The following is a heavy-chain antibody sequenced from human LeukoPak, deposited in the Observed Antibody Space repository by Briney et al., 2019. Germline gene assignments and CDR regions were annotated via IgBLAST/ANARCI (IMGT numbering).Heavy chain of an antibody. Sequence: GASVNVSCESSGYTFTAYSMHWVRHPPGQGLEWMGWINPNSGGTNYAHKFQGRVTMTTDTSITTAYMELSRLRSDDTAVYYCARDLDYYGSGSFFNIWGQGTMVTVSS. CDR2: INPNSGGT. CDR3: ARDLDYYGSGSFFNI. CDR1: GYTFTAYS. V-gene: IGHV1-2*02. J-gene: IGHJ3*02. D-gene: IGHD3-10*01.